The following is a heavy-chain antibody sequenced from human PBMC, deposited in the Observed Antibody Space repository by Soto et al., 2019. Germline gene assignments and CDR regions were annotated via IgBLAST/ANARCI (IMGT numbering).Heavy chain of an antibody. D-gene: IGHD6-13*01. V-gene: IGHV4-34*01. J-gene: IGHJ6*02. CDR2: INHSGST. CDR3: ARGKSSNFLGTLRYYYYGMDV. Sequence: SETLSLTCAVYGGSFSGYYWSWIRQPPGKGLEWIGEINHSGSTNYNPSLKSRVTISVDTSKNQFSLKLSSVTAADTAVYYCARGKSSNFLGTLRYYYYGMDVWGQGTTVTVSS. CDR1: GGSFSGYY.